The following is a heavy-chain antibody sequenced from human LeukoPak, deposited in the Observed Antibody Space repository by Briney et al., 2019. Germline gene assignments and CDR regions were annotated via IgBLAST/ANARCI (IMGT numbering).Heavy chain of an antibody. J-gene: IGHJ3*02. D-gene: IGHD5-18*01. CDR1: GFTFSSYW. CDR3: ASLEIQLGAFDI. Sequence: GGSLRLSCAASGFTFSSYWMHWVRQAPGKGLVWVSRINSDGSSTSYADSVKGRFTISRDNAKNMLYLQMNSLRAEDTAVYYCASLEIQLGAFDIWGQGTMVTVSS. CDR2: INSDGSST. V-gene: IGHV3-74*01.